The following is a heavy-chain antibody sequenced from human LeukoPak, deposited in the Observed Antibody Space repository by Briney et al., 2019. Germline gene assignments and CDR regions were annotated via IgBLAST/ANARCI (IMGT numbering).Heavy chain of an antibody. J-gene: IGHJ6*02. CDR2: ISGSGGST. D-gene: IGHD3-22*01. V-gene: IGHV3-23*01. Sequence: GGSLRLSCAASGFTFSNYAMSWVRQAPGKGLEWVSAISGSGGSTYYADSVKGRFTISRDNSKNTLYLQMNSLRAEDTAVYYCAKDDSSGSSYYFHGMDVWGQGTTVTVSS. CDR1: GFTFSNYA. CDR3: AKDDSSGSSYYFHGMDV.